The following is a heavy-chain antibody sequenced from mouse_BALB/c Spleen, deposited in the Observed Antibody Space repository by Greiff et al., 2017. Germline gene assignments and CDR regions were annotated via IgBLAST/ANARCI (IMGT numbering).Heavy chain of an antibody. V-gene: IGHV2-5-1*01. J-gene: IGHJ3*01. Sequence: VKLMESGPSLVQPSQSLSITCTVSGFSLTSYGVHWVRQSPGKGLEWLGVIWRGGSTDYNAAFMSRLSITKDNSKSQVFFKMNSLQANDTAIYYCARGTARATSFAYWGQGTLVTVSA. D-gene: IGHD3-2*01. CDR3: ARGTARATSFAY. CDR2: IWRGGST. CDR1: GFSLTSYG.